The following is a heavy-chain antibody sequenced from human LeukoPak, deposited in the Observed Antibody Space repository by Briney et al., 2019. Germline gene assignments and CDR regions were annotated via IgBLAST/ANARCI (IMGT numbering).Heavy chain of an antibody. CDR3: ARERETTAFDF. Sequence: ASVKVSCKASGYTFTSYYIHWVRQAPGQGLEWMGWINPNSGGTNYAQKFQGRVTMTRATSISTAYMEVSRLRSDDTAVYYCARERETTAFDFWGQGTLVTVSS. CDR1: GYTFTSYY. V-gene: IGHV1-2*02. J-gene: IGHJ4*02. D-gene: IGHD1-1*01. CDR2: INPNSGGT.